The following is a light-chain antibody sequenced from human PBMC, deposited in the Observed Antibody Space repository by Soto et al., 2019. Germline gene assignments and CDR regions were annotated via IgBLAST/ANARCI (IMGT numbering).Light chain of an antibody. CDR2: EVT. CDR1: SSDIGGYNY. V-gene: IGLV2-11*01. J-gene: IGLJ1*01. Sequence: QTVVTQPRSVSGSPGQSVTISCTGTSSDIGGYNYVSWYQQYPDKAPKLVIYEVTKRPSGVPDRFSGSKSGSTASLTVSGLQADDEAEYYCASYAGTKLFVFGSGTKLTVL. CDR3: ASYAGTKLFV.